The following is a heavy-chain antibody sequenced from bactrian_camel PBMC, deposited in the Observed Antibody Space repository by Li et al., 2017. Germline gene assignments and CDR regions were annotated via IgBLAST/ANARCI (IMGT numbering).Heavy chain of an antibody. CDR3: AADSPYRCPMKPTPDEFAH. J-gene: IGHJ4*01. CDR2: RRTDGTT. CDR1: GFTFDDSD. V-gene: IGHV3S63*01. D-gene: IGHD3*01. Sequence: VQLVESGGGSVQAGETLRLSCTASGFTFDDSDMGWYRQPPHSGCELVSRRRTDGTTYYADSVKGRFTVSQDNAKNMLYLQMNSLKPEDTAMYYCAADSPYRCPMKPTPDEFAHWGQGTQVTVS.